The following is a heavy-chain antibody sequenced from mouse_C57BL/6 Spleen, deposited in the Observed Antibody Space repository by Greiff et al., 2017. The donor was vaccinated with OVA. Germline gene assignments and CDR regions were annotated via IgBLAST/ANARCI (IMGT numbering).Heavy chain of an antibody. D-gene: IGHD2-12*01. V-gene: IGHV5-17*01. J-gene: IGHJ4*01. Sequence: EVKLVASGGGLVKPGGSLKLSCAASGFTFSDYGMHWVRQAPEKGLGWVAYISSGSSTIYYADTVKGRFTISRDNAKNTLFLQMTSLRSEDTAMYYCATDDGAMDYWGQGTSVTVSS. CDR3: ATDDGAMDY. CDR1: GFTFSDYG. CDR2: ISSGSSTI.